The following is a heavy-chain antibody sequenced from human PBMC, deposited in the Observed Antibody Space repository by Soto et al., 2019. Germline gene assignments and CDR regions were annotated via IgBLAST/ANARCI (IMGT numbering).Heavy chain of an antibody. V-gene: IGHV3-30*02. D-gene: IGHD3-16*01. J-gene: IGHJ4*02. CDR2: IWQDGGNI. Sequence: GGSLRFSCAASGFTFSGYGMHWLRQAPGKGLEWVAYIWQDGGNILFAESVKGRFAISRDNSKNTLYLQMTSLSAEDTAMYYSAQYDDVNTDLGKDYWGQGTLVTVSS. CDR3: AQYDDVNTDLGKDY. CDR1: GFTFSGYG.